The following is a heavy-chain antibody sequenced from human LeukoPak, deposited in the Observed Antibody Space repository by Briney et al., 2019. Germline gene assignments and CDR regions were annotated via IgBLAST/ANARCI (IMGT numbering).Heavy chain of an antibody. CDR1: GGSISSGDYY. J-gene: IGHJ4*02. CDR2: IYTSGST. Sequence: SETLSLTCTVSGGSISSGDYYWSWIRQPAGKGLEWIGRIYTSGSTNYNPSLKSRVTISVDTSKNQFSLKLSSVTAADTAVYYCAREGASLENDYWGQGTLVTVSS. D-gene: IGHD1-1*01. CDR3: AREGASLENDY. V-gene: IGHV4-61*02.